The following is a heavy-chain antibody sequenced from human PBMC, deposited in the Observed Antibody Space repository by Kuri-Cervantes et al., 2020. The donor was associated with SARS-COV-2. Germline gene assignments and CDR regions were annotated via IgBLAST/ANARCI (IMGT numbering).Heavy chain of an antibody. D-gene: IGHD3-10*01. Sequence: GSLRLSCTVSGDSISNYYWGWIRQPPGKGLEWIGTVAYSGGAYYNSSLKSRVTISVATSKNQFSLKVRSVAAADTAVYYCARARSSIGVVRGAMYYFWHMDVWSKGTTVTVSS. J-gene: IGHJ6*03. V-gene: IGHV4-39*01. CDR1: GDSISNYY. CDR3: ARARSSIGVVRGAMYYFWHMDV. CDR2: VAYSGGA.